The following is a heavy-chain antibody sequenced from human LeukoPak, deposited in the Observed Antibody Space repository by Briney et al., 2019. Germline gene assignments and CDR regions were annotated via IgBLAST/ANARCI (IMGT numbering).Heavy chain of an antibody. J-gene: IGHJ4*02. CDR3: ARGRAQYYCDSSGYYYFDY. V-gene: IGHV3-48*02. CDR1: GFTFSSYS. CDR2: ISSSSSTI. D-gene: IGHD3-22*01. Sequence: GGSLRLSCAAPGFTFSSYSMNWVRQAPGKGLEWVSYISSSSSTIYYADSVKGRFTISRDNAKNSLYLQMSSLRDEDTAVYYCARGRAQYYCDSSGYYYFDYWGQGTLVTVSS.